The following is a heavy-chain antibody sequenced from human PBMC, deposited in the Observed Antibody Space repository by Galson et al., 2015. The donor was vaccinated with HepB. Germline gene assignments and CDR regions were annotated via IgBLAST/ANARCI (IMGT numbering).Heavy chain of an antibody. Sequence: SLRLSCAASGFTFSSYSMNWVRQAPGKGLEWVSSISSSSSYIYYADSVKGRFTISRDNAKNSLYLQMNSLRAEDTAVYYCAVFGYSYGYGADVWGQGTTVTVSS. CDR1: GFTFSSYS. D-gene: IGHD5-18*01. V-gene: IGHV3-21*01. CDR3: AVFGYSYGYGADV. J-gene: IGHJ6*02. CDR2: ISSSSSYI.